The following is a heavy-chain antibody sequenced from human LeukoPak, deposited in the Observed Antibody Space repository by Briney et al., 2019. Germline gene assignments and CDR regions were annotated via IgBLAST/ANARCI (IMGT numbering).Heavy chain of an antibody. CDR2: IKQDGSEK. CDR1: GFTFSSYW. D-gene: IGHD5-24*01. V-gene: IGHV3-7*01. CDR3: ARDKRRPYFDY. J-gene: IGHJ4*02. Sequence: GGSLRLSCAASGFTFSSYWMSWVRQAPGKGLEGVANIKQDGSEKDYVDSVKGRFTISRDNAKNSLYLQMNSLRAEDTAVYYCARDKRRPYFDYWGQGTLVTVSS.